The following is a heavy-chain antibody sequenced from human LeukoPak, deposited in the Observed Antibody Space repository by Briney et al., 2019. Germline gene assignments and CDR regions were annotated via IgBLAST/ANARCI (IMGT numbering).Heavy chain of an antibody. CDR1: GFTVSSSY. CDR2: IYNDGRT. CDR3: AAGSGYFTFDP. V-gene: IGHV3-53*01. Sequence: GGSLRLSCAASGFTVSSSYMSWVRQAPGKGLEWVSYIYNDGRTFYADSVKGRFTISRDSSKNTLYLQMNSLRAEDTAVYYCAAGSGYFTFDPWGQGTLVTVSS. D-gene: IGHD3-22*01. J-gene: IGHJ5*02.